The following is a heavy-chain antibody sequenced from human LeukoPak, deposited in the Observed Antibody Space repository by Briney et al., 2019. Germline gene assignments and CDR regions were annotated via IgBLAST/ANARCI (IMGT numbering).Heavy chain of an antibody. CDR2: MNPNSGNT. J-gene: IGHJ5*02. CDR1: GYTFTSYD. V-gene: IGHV1-8*01. Sequence: GASVKVSCKASGYTFTSYDINWVRQATGQGLEWMGWMNPNSGNTGYAQKFQGRVTITRNTSISTAYMELSSLRSEDTAVYYCARESGNYDFWSGYWTYNWFDPWGQGTLVTVSS. CDR3: ARESGNYDFWSGYWTYNWFDP. D-gene: IGHD3-3*01.